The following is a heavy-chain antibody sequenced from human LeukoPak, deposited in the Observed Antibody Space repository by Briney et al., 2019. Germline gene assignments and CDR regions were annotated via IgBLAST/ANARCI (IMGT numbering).Heavy chain of an antibody. CDR2: IIPIFGTA. CDR1: GGTFSSYA. J-gene: IGHJ4*02. CDR3: ARRVGGYYHYFDY. D-gene: IGHD3-22*01. V-gene: IGHV1-69*05. Sequence: SVKVSCKASGGTFSSYAISWVRQAPGQGLEWMGGIIPIFGTANYAQKFQGRVTITTDESTSTAYVELSSLRSEDTAVYYCARRVGGYYHYFDYWGQGTLVTVSS.